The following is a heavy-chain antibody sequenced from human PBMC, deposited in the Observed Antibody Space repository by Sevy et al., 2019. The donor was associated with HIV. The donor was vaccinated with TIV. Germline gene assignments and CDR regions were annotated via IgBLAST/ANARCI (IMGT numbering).Heavy chain of an antibody. V-gene: IGHV4-34*01. CDR3: ARSPPVVVVPGAPSWFDP. CDR1: DGSFSGYY. D-gene: IGHD2-2*01. Sequence: SETLSLTCGVHDGSFSGYYWNWIRQLPGKGLEWIGEINESGITYYNQSLKSRVTISVDTSKKQFSLKLNSVTAADTAVYFCARSPPVVVVPGAPSWFDPWGQGTLVTVSS. CDR2: INESGIT. J-gene: IGHJ5*02.